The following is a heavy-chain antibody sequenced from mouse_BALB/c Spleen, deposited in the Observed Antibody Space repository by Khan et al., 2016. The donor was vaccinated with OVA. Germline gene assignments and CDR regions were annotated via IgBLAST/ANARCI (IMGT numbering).Heavy chain of an antibody. V-gene: IGHV1-4*01. CDR2: INPSNGYT. Sequence: VQLQESGAELVRPGASVKLSCKVSGYTFTSYTIYWIKLRPGQGLVWIGYINPSNGYTNYNQKFKDKATLTADKSSTTAYLELSCLTSDDSALYNCVRDGAYHRNDGWFAYWGQGTLVTVSA. CDR1: GYTFTSYT. J-gene: IGHJ3*01. D-gene: IGHD2-14*01. CDR3: VRDGAYHRNDGWFAY.